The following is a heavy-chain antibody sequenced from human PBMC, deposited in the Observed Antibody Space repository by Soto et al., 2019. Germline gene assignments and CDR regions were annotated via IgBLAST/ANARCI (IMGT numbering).Heavy chain of an antibody. V-gene: IGHV3-33*01. Sequence: QVQLVASGGGVVQPGTSLRLSCEASGFTFSDHAMHWVRQAPGKGLEWVAVVWFDGGNKFYTDSVQGRFTISRDNSKNPLFLQMNSLRVVDTAVYYCARAPAGDYTLYHYYTMDVWGQGTPVTVSS. CDR1: GFTFSDHA. J-gene: IGHJ6*02. CDR3: ARAPAGDYTLYHYYTMDV. CDR2: VWFDGGNK. D-gene: IGHD4-17*01.